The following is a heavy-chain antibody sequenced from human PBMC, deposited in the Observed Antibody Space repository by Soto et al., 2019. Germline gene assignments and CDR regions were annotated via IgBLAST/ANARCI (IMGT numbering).Heavy chain of an antibody. CDR2: INPLFGTV. CDR3: SRIHDYDAPGL. Sequence: QVQLVQSGAEVKKPGSSVKVSCKASGGTFSSYAISWVRQAPGQGLEWMGGINPLFGTVNHAQKFPGSVAISAAESKRTAYMDLSSLRQADTAVSVSSRIHDYDAPGLWGPGTLGNDSS. CDR1: GGTFSSYA. V-gene: IGHV1-69*12. J-gene: IGHJ4*02. D-gene: IGHD4-17*01.